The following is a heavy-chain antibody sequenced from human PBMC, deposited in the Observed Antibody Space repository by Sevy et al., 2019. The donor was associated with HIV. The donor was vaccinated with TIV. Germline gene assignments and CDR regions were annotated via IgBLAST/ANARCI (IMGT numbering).Heavy chain of an antibody. CDR3: AKDSRSSGGGDALDI. CDR2: ISGNGGST. Sequence: GGSLRLSCAASGLSISNYAMSWVRQAPAKGLEWVSGISGNGGSTYYADSVKGRFTISRDNAKNTVYLQVNSLRPEDTAVYYCAKDSRSSGGGDALDIWGQGTMVTVSS. CDR1: GLSISNYA. J-gene: IGHJ3*02. V-gene: IGHV3-23*01. D-gene: IGHD3-10*01.